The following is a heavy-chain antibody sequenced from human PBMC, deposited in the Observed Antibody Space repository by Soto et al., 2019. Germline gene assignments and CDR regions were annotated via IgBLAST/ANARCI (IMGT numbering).Heavy chain of an antibody. Sequence: EVQLLESGGGLIQPGGSLRLSCAASGFTFGTYGMGWVRQAPGKGLERVSTITGGNTYYAASVKGRFTISRDNSKNSLYLQMISLRAEDTALYYCANDNERGGYDSDFGYWCQGNLDTVSS. CDR3: ANDNERGGYDSDFGY. V-gene: IGHV3-23*01. D-gene: IGHD3-3*01. J-gene: IGHJ4*02. CDR2: ITGGNT. CDR1: GFTFGTYG.